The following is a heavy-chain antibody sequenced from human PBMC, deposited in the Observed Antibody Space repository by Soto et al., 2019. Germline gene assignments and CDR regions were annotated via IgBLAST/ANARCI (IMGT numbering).Heavy chain of an antibody. CDR2: ISGSGGSS. V-gene: IGHV3-23*01. CDR1: GFAFSTYA. D-gene: IGHD3-22*01. Sequence: GGSLRLSCAASGFAFSTYAMTWVRQAPGKGLEWVSVISGSGGSSYYAASVKGRFTISRDNSKNTLFLQMNGLRAEDTAVYYCAKEIVDAVVKGAFDIWGQGTMVTVSS. CDR3: AKEIVDAVVKGAFDI. J-gene: IGHJ3*02.